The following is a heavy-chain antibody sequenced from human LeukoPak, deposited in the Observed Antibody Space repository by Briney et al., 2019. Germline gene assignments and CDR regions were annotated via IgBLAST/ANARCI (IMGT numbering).Heavy chain of an antibody. D-gene: IGHD4-23*01. CDR1: EFTFSSYA. CDR2: ISYSGGST. V-gene: IGHV3-23*01. CDR3: ARIIYGGAYYYYYYMDV. J-gene: IGHJ6*03. Sequence: GGSLRLSCAASEFTFSSYAMSWVRQAPGKGLEWVSGISYSGGSTYYADSVKGRFTISRDNSKNTLYLQMNSLRAEDTAVYYCARIIYGGAYYYYYYMDVWGKGTTVTISS.